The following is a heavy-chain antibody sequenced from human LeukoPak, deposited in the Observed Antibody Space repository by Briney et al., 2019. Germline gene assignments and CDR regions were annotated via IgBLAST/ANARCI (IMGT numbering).Heavy chain of an antibody. CDR3: ARVGDHFHWFLDL. V-gene: IGHV3-53*01. D-gene: IGHD2-21*01. Sequence: GVSLTLSCAASGFTVSTNYMNWVRQAPGKGLEWVSILYSGSDTYYADSVKGRFTISRDNSRNILFLHMNSLKAEDTAIYYCARVGDHFHWFLDLWGRGTLVAVSS. J-gene: IGHJ2*01. CDR1: GFTVSTNY. CDR2: LYSGSDT.